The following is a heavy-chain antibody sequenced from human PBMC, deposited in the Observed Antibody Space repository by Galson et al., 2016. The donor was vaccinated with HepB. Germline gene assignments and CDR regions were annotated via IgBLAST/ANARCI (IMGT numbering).Heavy chain of an antibody. J-gene: IGHJ4*02. CDR3: ARFPIGARAGRPSGN. CDR1: GGSMITSTW. D-gene: IGHD6-6*01. CDR2: IFHDGAT. Sequence: TLSLTCAVSGGSMITSTWWAWIRQPPGKGLEWIGHIFHDGATNYHPSFKSRVTMSVDESKTQFSLTLYSVTAADTAVYYCARFPIGARAGRPSGNWGQGTLITVSS. V-gene: IGHV4-4*02.